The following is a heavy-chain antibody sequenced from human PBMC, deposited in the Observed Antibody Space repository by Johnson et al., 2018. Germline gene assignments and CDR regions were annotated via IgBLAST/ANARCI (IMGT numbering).Heavy chain of an antibody. CDR2: IWYHGSKT. CDR3: ERDDCGSPSCFGL. D-gene: IGHD2-2*01. J-gene: IGHJ4*02. Sequence: QVQLQESGGGVIQPGRSLRLSCVASGFPFSLYGVHWVRQAPDKRLEWVSGIWYHGSKTHYADSVKGRFTISRDNSKNMLYLQVNSLIDEDTAVYYCERDDCGSPSCFGLWGQGTLVTVSS. CDR1: GFPFSLYG. V-gene: IGHV3-33*08.